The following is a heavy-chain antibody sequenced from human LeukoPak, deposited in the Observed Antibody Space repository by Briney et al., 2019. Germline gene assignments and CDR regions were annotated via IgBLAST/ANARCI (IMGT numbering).Heavy chain of an antibody. CDR1: NYTFASYG. V-gene: IGHV1-18*01. J-gene: IGHJ3*01. CDR2: SSPYGGNT. CDR3: VRVWPPNAVDRGMTYSDFTALDV. Sequence: ASVRVSCKASNYTFASYGLGWVRQAPGQGLHLVGWSSPYGGNTNYAQRFQARVTMSIDKSTRTVYMELRRLRLDDTAVYYCVRVWPPNAVDRGMTYSDFTALDVWGQGTTVIVSS. D-gene: IGHD1-20*01.